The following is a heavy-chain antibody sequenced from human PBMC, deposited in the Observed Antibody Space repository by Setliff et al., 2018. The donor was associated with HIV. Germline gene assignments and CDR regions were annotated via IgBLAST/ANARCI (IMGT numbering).Heavy chain of an antibody. CDR1: AYSISGGYY. J-gene: IGHJ2*01. D-gene: IGHD2-21*02. CDR3: ARHDGTYCGGDCYLLGYFDL. V-gene: IGHV4-38-2*01. CDR2: IYHSGST. Sequence: LSLTCAVSAYSISGGYYWGWIRQPPGKGLEWIGSIYHSGSTYYNPSLKSRVTLSVDTSKNQFSLKLSSVTAADTAVYYCARHDGTYCGGDCYLLGYFDLWGRGTLVTVS.